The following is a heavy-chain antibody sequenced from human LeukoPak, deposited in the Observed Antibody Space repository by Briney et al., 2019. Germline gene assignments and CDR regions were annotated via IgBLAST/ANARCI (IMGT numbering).Heavy chain of an antibody. CDR2: IYYSGST. CDR3: ARSDYGSGSYSY. D-gene: IGHD3-10*01. CDR1: GGSISSSSYY. Sequence: SETLSLTCTVSGGSISSSSYYWGWIRQPPGKGLEWIGSIYYSGSTYYNPSLKSRVTISVDTSKNQFSLKLSSVTAADTAVYYCARSDYGSGSYSYWGQGTLVTVSS. J-gene: IGHJ4*02. V-gene: IGHV4-39*07.